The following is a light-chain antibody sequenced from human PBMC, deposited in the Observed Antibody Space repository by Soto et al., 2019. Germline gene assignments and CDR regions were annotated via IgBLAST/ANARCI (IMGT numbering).Light chain of an antibody. CDR1: QSVSSTY. V-gene: IGKV3-20*01. Sequence: EIVLTQSPGTLSFSPGERATLSCRASQSVSSTYLAWYQQKPGQAPRLLIYGASSRATGIPDRFSGSGSGTDFTLTISRLEPEDFAVYYCQQCGSSANTFGQGTKLEIK. CDR3: QQCGSSANT. J-gene: IGKJ2*01. CDR2: GAS.